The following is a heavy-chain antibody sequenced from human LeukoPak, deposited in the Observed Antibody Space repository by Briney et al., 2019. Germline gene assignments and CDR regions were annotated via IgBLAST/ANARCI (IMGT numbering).Heavy chain of an antibody. D-gene: IGHD6-13*01. V-gene: IGHV1-8*01. CDR3: ARALRIAAARFDY. CDR1: GYTFTSYD. Sequence: ASVKVSCKASGYTFTSYDINWVRQATGQGLEWMGWMNPNSGNTGYAQKFQGRVTMTRNTSISTAYMELSSLRSEDTAVNYCARALRIAAARFDYWGQGTLVTVSS. CDR2: MNPNSGNT. J-gene: IGHJ4*02.